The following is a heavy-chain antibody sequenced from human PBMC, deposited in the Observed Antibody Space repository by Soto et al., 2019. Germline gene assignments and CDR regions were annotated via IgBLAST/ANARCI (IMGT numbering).Heavy chain of an antibody. CDR3: ARSKGGCSSTSCYLYYYGMDV. D-gene: IGHD2-2*01. CDR1: GGTFSSYA. CDR2: IIPIFGTA. J-gene: IGHJ6*02. V-gene: IGHV1-69*06. Sequence: QVQLVQSGAEVKKPGSSVKVSCKASGGTFSSYAISWVRQAPGQGLEWMGGIIPIFGTANYAQKFQGRVTITADKSTSTAYMELSSLRSGDTAVYYCARSKGGCSSTSCYLYYYGMDVWGQGTTVTVSS.